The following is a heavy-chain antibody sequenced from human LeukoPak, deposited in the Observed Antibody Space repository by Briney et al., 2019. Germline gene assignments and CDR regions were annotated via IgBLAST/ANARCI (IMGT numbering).Heavy chain of an antibody. V-gene: IGHV1-69*10. CDR2: IIPILGIA. J-gene: IGHJ3*02. CDR3: ARHCYDGSGYYPNDAFDI. CDR1: GGTFSSYT. Sequence: SVKVSCKASGGTFSSYTISWVRQAPGQGREWMGGIIPILGIANYAQKFQGRVTITADKSTSTAYMELSSLRSEDTAVYYCARHCYDGSGYYPNDAFDIWGQGTMVTVSS. D-gene: IGHD3-22*01.